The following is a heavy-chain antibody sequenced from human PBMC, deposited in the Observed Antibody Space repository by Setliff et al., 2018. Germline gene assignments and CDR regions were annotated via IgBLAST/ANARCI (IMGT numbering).Heavy chain of an antibody. Sequence: SSETLSLTCTVSGGSISSRTYYWGWFRQPPGKGLEWIGSFYYSGSTYYNPSLQSRVTISVDTSKNQFSLKLSSVTAADTAVYYCAMGRQEVAAAGKTQIDYWGQGTLVTVSS. CDR3: AMGRQEVAAAGKTQIDY. D-gene: IGHD6-13*01. CDR1: GGSISSRTYY. J-gene: IGHJ4*02. V-gene: IGHV4-39*07. CDR2: FYYSGST.